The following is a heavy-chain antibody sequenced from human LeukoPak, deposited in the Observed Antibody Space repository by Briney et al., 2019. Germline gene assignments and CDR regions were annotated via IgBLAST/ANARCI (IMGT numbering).Heavy chain of an antibody. CDR2: IYYSGST. CDR1: GGSISSYY. D-gene: IGHD2-15*01. J-gene: IGHJ4*02. V-gene: IGHV4-59*01. CDR3: ARGKLGYCSGGSCYFDY. Sequence: SETLSLTRTVSGGSISSYYWSWIRQPPGKGLEWIGYIYYSGSTNYNPSLKSRVAISVDTSKNQFPLKLSSVTAADTAVYYCARGKLGYCSGGSCYFDYWGQGTLVTVSS.